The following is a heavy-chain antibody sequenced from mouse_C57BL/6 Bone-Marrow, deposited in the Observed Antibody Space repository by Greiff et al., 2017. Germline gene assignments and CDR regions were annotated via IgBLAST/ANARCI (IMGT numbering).Heavy chain of an antibody. CDR3: ARRKLSYFDY. Sequence: VKLVESGVGLVKPGGSLKLSCAASGFTFSDYGMHWVRQAPEKGLEWVAYISSGSSTIYYADTVKGRFTISRDNAKNTLFLQMTSLRSEDTAMYYCARRKLSYFDYWGQGTTLTVSS. CDR2: ISSGSSTI. J-gene: IGHJ2*01. D-gene: IGHD1-1*02. CDR1: GFTFSDYG. V-gene: IGHV5-17*01.